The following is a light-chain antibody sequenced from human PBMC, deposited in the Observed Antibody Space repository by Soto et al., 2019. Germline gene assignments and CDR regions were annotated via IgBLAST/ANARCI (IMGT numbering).Light chain of an antibody. CDR1: SSDVGGYNY. J-gene: IGLJ1*01. CDR3: SSYTSSSSFYV. Sequence: QSALAQPASVSGSPGQSITISCNGTSSDVGGYNYVSWYQQHPGKAPKLMIYEVSNRPSGVSNRFSGSKSGNTASLTISGLQAEDEADYYCSSYTSSSSFYVFGTGTKVTVL. V-gene: IGLV2-14*01. CDR2: EVS.